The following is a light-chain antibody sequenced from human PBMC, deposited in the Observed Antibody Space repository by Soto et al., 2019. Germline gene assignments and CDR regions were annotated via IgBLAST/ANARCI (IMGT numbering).Light chain of an antibody. J-gene: IGLJ1*01. V-gene: IGLV2-14*01. CDR2: EVT. Sequence: QSVLAQPASVSGSPGQSITISCTGTSSDVGGYNYVSWHQQHPGKGPKLMIYEVTHRPSDVSSRFSGSKSGNTASLTISGLQAEDEADYYCSSYTTTNTYGFGTGTKATVL. CDR1: SSDVGGYNY. CDR3: SSYTTTNTYG.